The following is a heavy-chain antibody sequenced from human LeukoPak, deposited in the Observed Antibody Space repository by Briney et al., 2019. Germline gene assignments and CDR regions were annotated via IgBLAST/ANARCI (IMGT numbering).Heavy chain of an antibody. CDR2: IYYSGST. CDR3: ARAKVGYYDSSGKTPGGLVDY. D-gene: IGHD3-22*01. V-gene: IGHV4-31*03. J-gene: IGHJ4*02. Sequence: SETLSLTCTVSGGSISSGGYYWSWIRQHPGKGLEWIGYIYYSGSTYYNPSLKSRVTISVDTSKNQFSPKLSSVTAADTAVYYCARAKVGYYDSSGKTPGGLVDYWGQGTLVTVSS. CDR1: GGSISSGGYY.